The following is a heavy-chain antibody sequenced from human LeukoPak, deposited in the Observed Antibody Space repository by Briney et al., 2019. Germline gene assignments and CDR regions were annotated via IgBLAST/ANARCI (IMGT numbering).Heavy chain of an antibody. V-gene: IGHV1-18*01. J-gene: IGHJ4*02. CDR1: GYTFTSYG. Sequence: ASVKVSCKASGYTFTSYGISWVRQAPGQGLEWMGWISAYNGNTNYAQKLQGRVTMTTDTSTSTAYMELRSLRSDDTAVYYCARRLGFGQESHLEEDYWGQGTLVTVSS. CDR2: ISAYNGNT. CDR3: ARRLGFGQESHLEEDY. D-gene: IGHD3-9*01.